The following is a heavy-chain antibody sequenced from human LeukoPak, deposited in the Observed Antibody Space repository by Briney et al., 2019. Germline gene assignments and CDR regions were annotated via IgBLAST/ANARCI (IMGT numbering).Heavy chain of an antibody. D-gene: IGHD3-22*01. J-gene: IGHJ3*02. V-gene: IGHV3-23*01. Sequence: SGGSLRLSCAASGFTFINYAMTWVRQAPGKGLEWVSTINDSGGSTYYADSVEGRFTISRDNSKNTLSLQMNSLRAEDTAVYYCARGRSGFSYAFDIWGQGTMVTVSS. CDR3: ARGRSGFSYAFDI. CDR1: GFTFINYA. CDR2: INDSGGST.